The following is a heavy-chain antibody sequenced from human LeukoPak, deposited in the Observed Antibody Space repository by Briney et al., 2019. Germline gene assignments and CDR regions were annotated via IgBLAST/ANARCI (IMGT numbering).Heavy chain of an antibody. CDR2: LYYSGST. J-gene: IGHJ6*03. Sequence: SETLSLTCTVSGGSTSSGSYYWGWIRQPPGKGLEWIGSLYYSGSTYYNPSLKSRVTISVDTSKNQFSLRLTSVTAADTAVYYCARVLLYSYGYMDVWGKGTTVTVSS. V-gene: IGHV4-39*07. CDR3: ARVLLYSYGYMDV. CDR1: GGSTSSGSYY. D-gene: IGHD5-18*01.